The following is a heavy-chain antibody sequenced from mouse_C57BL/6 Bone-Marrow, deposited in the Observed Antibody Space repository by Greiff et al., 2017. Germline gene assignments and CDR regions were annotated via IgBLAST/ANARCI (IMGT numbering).Heavy chain of an antibody. V-gene: IGHV1-80*01. J-gene: IGHJ4*01. CDR1: GYAFSSYW. Sequence: VQLQQSGAELVKPGASVKISCKASGYAFSSYWMHWVKQRPGKGLEWIGQLYPGDGDTNYNGKFKGKATLTADKSSSTAYMQLSSLTSEDSAVYFCARDYDAMDYWGQGTSVTVSS. CDR3: ARDYDAMDY. CDR2: LYPGDGDT. D-gene: IGHD1-1*02.